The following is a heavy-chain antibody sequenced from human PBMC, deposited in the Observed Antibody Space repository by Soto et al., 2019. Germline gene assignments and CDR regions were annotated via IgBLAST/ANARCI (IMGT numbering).Heavy chain of an antibody. CDR1: GGTFSSYA. CDR3: ATLTGTNLQFDY. D-gene: IGHD1-7*01. J-gene: IGHJ4*02. V-gene: IGHV1-69*13. Sequence: ASVKVSCKASGGTFSSYAISWVRQAPGQGLEWMGGIIPIFGTANYAQKFQGRVTITADESTSTAYRELSSLRSEDTAVYYCATLTGTNLQFDYWGQGTLVTVSS. CDR2: IIPIFGTA.